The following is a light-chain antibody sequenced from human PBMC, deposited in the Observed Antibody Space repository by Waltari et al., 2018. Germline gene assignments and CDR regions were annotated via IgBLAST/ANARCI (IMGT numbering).Light chain of an antibody. V-gene: IGKV3-15*01. J-gene: IGKJ2*01. Sequence: EIVMTQSPATLSVSPGARATLSCRASQSVSSNLAWYQQKPGQAPRLLIYGASTRATGIPARFSGSGSGTEFTLTISSLQSEDFAVYYCQQYNNWPLTFGQGTKLEIK. CDR2: GAS. CDR3: QQYNNWPLT. CDR1: QSVSSN.